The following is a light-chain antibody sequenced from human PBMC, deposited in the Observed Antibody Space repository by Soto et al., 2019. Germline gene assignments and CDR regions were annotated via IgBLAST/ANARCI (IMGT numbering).Light chain of an antibody. V-gene: IGLV2-11*01. CDR2: DVS. Sequence: QSALTQPRSVSGSPGQSVTISCTGTSSDVGRYNYVSWYQLHPGKAPKLMIYDVSKRPSGVPDRFSGSKSGNTASLTISGLQADDEADYFCCSYAGTYVFGAGTKLTVL. J-gene: IGLJ1*01. CDR1: SSDVGRYNY. CDR3: CSYAGTYV.